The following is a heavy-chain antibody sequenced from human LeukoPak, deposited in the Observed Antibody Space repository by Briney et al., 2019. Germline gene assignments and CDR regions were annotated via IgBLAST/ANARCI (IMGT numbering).Heavy chain of an antibody. CDR1: GFTFSSYA. CDR2: ISGSGGST. D-gene: IGHD1-26*01. CDR3: AKTQEWELLRGPGGYYFDY. Sequence: GGSLRLSCAASGFTFSSYAMSWVRRAPGKGLEWVSAISGSGGSTYYADSVKGRFTISRDNSKNTLYLQMNSLRAEDTAVYYCAKTQEWELLRGPGGYYFDYWGQGTLVTVSS. J-gene: IGHJ4*02. V-gene: IGHV3-23*01.